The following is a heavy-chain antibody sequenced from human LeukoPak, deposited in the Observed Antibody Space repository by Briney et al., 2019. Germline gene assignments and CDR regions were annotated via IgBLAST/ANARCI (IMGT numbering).Heavy chain of an antibody. V-gene: IGHV3-74*01. CDR1: GFTISSHW. Sequence: GGSLRLSCVASGFTISSHWMHWVRQAPGKGLVWVSRINSDGSTISYADSVKGRFTISRDTAENTLYLQMNSLTTEDTAIYYCTRAVAGGYDYWGQGTLVTVSS. CDR3: TRAVAGGYDY. J-gene: IGHJ4*02. CDR2: INSDGSTI. D-gene: IGHD6-19*01.